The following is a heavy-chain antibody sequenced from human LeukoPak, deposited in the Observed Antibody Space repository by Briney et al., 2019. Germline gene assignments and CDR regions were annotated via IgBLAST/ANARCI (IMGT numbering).Heavy chain of an antibody. CDR1: GLTLSNYE. V-gene: IGHV3-48*03. J-gene: IGHJ4*02. CDR3: ATRVPYTGYKN. D-gene: IGHD5-24*01. Sequence: GGSLRLSCTISGLTLSNYELNWVRQVPGKGLEWVSYMSRSADRIDYADSVKGRFTMSRDNARNSLYLQMNNLRVEDTAVYYCATRVPYTGYKNWGQGTLVTVSS. CDR2: MSRSADRI.